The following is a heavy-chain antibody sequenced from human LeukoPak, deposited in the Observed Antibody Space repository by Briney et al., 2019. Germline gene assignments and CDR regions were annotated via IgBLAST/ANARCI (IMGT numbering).Heavy chain of an antibody. CDR2: IYHSGST. CDR1: GYSISSGYY. D-gene: IGHD4-17*01. CDR3: ARVGYRVTTLDY. Sequence: SETLSLTCSVSGYSISSGYYWGWIRPPPGKGLERIGSIYHSGSTYYNPSLKSRVTISVDTSKNQFSLKLSSVTAADTAVYYCARVGYRVTTLDYWGQGTLVTVSS. J-gene: IGHJ4*02. V-gene: IGHV4-38-2*02.